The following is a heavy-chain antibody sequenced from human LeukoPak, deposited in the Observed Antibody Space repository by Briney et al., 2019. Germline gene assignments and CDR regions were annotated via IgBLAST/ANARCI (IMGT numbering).Heavy chain of an antibody. Sequence: PSETLSLTCAVYSGSYSGYYWSWIRQPPGKGLEWIGEINHSGSTNYNPSLKSRVTISVDTSKNQFSLKLSSVTAADTAVYYCARFYYDFWSGLNFDYWGQGTLVTVSS. CDR3: ARFYYDFWSGLNFDY. J-gene: IGHJ4*02. V-gene: IGHV4-34*01. CDR1: SGSYSGYY. CDR2: INHSGST. D-gene: IGHD3-3*01.